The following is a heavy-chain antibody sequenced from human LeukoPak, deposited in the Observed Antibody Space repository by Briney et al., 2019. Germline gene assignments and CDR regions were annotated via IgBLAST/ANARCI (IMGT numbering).Heavy chain of an antibody. CDR1: GFTFSSYW. CDR3: ASVGTTTDYQFDY. D-gene: IGHD1-26*01. J-gene: IGHJ4*02. V-gene: IGHV3-7*01. Sequence: GGSLRLSCAASGFTFSSYWMSWVRQAPGKGLEWVANIKRDGSEKYYVDSVKGRLTISRDNAKNSLYLQMDSLRAEDTAVYYCASVGTTTDYQFDYWGQGTLVTVSS. CDR2: IKRDGSEK.